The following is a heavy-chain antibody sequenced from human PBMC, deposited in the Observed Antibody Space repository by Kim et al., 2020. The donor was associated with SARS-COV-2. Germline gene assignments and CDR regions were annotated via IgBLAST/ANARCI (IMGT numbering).Heavy chain of an antibody. CDR2: LYPGDSDV. Sequence: GESLKISCKAFGFRFTNYWIGWVRQMPGKGLEWMGILYPGDSDVRYSPSFQGQVTISADRSTSTAYLQLTSLKASDTAMYYCARPRGVIHYYFDYWGQGTLVIVSS. D-gene: IGHD3-10*01. J-gene: IGHJ4*02. CDR1: GFRFTNYW. V-gene: IGHV5-51*01. CDR3: ARPRGVIHYYFDY.